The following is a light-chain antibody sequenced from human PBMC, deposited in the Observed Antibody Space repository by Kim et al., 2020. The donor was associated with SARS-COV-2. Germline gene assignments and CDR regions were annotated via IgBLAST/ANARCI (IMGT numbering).Light chain of an antibody. CDR2: DAS. CDR3: QHYNGYPIT. V-gene: IGKV1-16*01. Sequence: DIQMTQSPSSLSASVGDRVTITCRASQDIKNYLAWFQQKPGKAPNSLIYDASSLQSDVPSRFSGSGSGTDFTLTISRLQPEDFGTYYCQHYNGYPITFGQGTRLEIK. CDR1: QDIKNY. J-gene: IGKJ5*01.